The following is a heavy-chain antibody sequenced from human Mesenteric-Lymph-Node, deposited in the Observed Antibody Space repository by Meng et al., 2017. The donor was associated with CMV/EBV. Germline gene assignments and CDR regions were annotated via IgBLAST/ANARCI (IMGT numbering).Heavy chain of an antibody. J-gene: IGHJ4*02. CDR1: GFTFSTYA. V-gene: IGHV3-30*02. Sequence: GESLKISCAASGFTFSTYAMHWVRQAPGKGLEWVAFIRYDGSNKYYTYSVKGRFTISRDNSKNTLYLQMNSLRVEDTAVYYCAKGGYDSSGYYDYWGQGTLVTVSS. D-gene: IGHD3-22*01. CDR2: IRYDGSNK. CDR3: AKGGYDSSGYYDY.